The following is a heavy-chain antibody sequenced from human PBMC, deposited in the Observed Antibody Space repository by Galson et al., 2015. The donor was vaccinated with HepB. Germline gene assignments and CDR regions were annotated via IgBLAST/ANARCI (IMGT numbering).Heavy chain of an antibody. J-gene: IGHJ4*02. Sequence: SLRLSCAASGFTFSRYAMHWVRQAPGKGLEWVAVISNDGSNKYYEDSVKGRFTISRDNSKNTLYLQMNSLRPEDTTVYYCASGFSSGWYFAHWGQGPLVAVSS. V-gene: IGHV3-30-3*01. CDR2: ISNDGSNK. D-gene: IGHD6-19*01. CDR3: ASGFSSGWYFAH. CDR1: GFTFSRYA.